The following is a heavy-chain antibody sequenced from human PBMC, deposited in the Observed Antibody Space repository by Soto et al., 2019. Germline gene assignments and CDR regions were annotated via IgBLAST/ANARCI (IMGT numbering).Heavy chain of an antibody. CDR2: IWYDGSHK. V-gene: IGHV3-33*01. D-gene: IGHD4-17*01. J-gene: IGHJ3*02. CDR1: GFNFRTYG. CDR3: ARDGVDGDHDAFDI. Sequence: ESGGGVVQPGRSLTLSCTASGFNFRTYGMHRVRQAPGKGLEWVAAIWYDGSHKYYVDSVKGRFTISRDNSNNILYLQMNGLRVEDTAVYYCARDGVDGDHDAFDIWGQGTLLTVSS.